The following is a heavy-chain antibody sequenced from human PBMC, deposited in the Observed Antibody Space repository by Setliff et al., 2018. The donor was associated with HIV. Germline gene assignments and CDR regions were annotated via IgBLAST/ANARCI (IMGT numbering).Heavy chain of an antibody. CDR3: ARAGAIGSSPSLFDL. V-gene: IGHV1-2*04. Sequence: ASVKVSCKASGYTFTGYYMHWVRQAPGQGLEWMGWINPNSGGTNYAQKFQGWVTMTRDTAISTAYMELSRLRSDDTAVYYCARAGAIGSSPSLFDLWGRGTLVTVSS. J-gene: IGHJ2*01. CDR2: INPNSGGT. D-gene: IGHD6-6*01. CDR1: GYTFTGYY.